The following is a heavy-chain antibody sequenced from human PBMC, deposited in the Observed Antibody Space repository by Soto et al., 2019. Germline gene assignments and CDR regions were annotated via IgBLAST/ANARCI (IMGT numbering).Heavy chain of an antibody. D-gene: IGHD2-21*02. CDR1: GFSLSTSGVG. J-gene: IGHJ3*02. V-gene: IGHV2-5*02. Sequence: QITLKESGPTLVKPTQTLTLTCTFSGFSLSTSGVGVGWIRQPPGKALEWLALIYWDDDKRYSPSLKSRLTITKDTSKNQVVLTMTNMDPVDTATYYCAHSDCGGDCSENPDAFDIWGQWTMVTVSS. CDR2: IYWDDDK. CDR3: AHSDCGGDCSENPDAFDI.